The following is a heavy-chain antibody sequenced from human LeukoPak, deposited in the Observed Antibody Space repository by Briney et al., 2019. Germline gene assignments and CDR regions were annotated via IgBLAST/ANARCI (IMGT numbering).Heavy chain of an antibody. Sequence: PGGSLRLSCAASGFTFSSYAMSWVRQAPGKGLEWVGRIKSKTDGGTTDYAAPVKGRFTISRDDSKNTLYLQMNSLKTEDTAVYYCTTGRPTYYDFWSGYSDYWGQGTLVTVSS. J-gene: IGHJ4*02. CDR1: GFTFSSYA. CDR2: IKSKTDGGTT. D-gene: IGHD3-3*01. CDR3: TTGRPTYYDFWSGYSDY. V-gene: IGHV3-15*01.